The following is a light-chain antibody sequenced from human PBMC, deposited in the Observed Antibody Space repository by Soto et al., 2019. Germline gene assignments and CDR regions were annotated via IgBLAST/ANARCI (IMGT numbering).Light chain of an antibody. V-gene: IGKV3-20*01. J-gene: IGKJ1*01. CDR1: PYLNPRF. CDR3: HQYGSSFWT. Sequence: IVLTQSPATLSSFPGDRVTLSCRASPYLNPRFAWYQHRPCQSPRLLIYGASRRPTVIPVRFSGSGSGTDFTLTICRLEPEDFAVYYCHQYGSSFWTFGQGTKVDIK. CDR2: GAS.